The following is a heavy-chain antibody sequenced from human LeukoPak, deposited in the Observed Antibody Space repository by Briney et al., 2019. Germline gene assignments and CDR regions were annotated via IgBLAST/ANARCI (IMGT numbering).Heavy chain of an antibody. D-gene: IGHD6-19*01. Sequence: GGSLRLSCAASGFTFSSYAMSWVRQAPGKGLEWVSAISGSGGSTYYADSVKGRFTISRDNSKNTLYLQMNSLRAEDTAVYYCATYGVAVRALDYWGQGTLVTVSS. CDR1: GFTFSSYA. CDR3: ATYGVAVRALDY. J-gene: IGHJ4*02. V-gene: IGHV3-23*01. CDR2: ISGSGGST.